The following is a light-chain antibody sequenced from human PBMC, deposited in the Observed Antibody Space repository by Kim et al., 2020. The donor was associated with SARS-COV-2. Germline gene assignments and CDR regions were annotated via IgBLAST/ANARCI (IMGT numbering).Light chain of an antibody. Sequence: PGESATLSCRASQSIGSSLAWYQHKPGQAPRLLIYDAFNRATGIPARFSGSGSGTEFTLTISSLEPEDFAVYYCQQRSNWYTFGQGTKLE. CDR3: QQRSNWYT. CDR2: DAF. V-gene: IGKV3-11*01. J-gene: IGKJ2*01. CDR1: QSIGSS.